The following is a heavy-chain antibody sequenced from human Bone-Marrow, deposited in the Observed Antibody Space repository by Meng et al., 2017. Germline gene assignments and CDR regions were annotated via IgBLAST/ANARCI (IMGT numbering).Heavy chain of an antibody. J-gene: IGHJ4*02. V-gene: IGHV6-1*01. D-gene: IGHD3-10*01. CDR3: ASWYGES. CDR2: TYFSSQWQS. CDR1: GESVSGDLAL. Sequence: LQQSGRRLGKPSQSLYSNCGSTGESVSGDLALWYWVRQLSLKGLECLGQTYFSSQWQSHYGASVKSRIRIYADTSRNQFSMILNSVTPEDKAVYYCASWYGESWGQGTLVTVSS.